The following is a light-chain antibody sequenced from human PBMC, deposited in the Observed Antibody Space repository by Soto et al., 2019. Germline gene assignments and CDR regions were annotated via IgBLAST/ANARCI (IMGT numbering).Light chain of an antibody. CDR1: QPVSTN. CDR3: QHYNNWPPMYT. V-gene: IGKV3-15*01. J-gene: IGKJ2*01. CDR2: GAS. Sequence: EIVMTQSPATLSVSPGKRATLSCRACQPVSTNLAWYQQKPGQAPRILIYGASTRATGIPARFSGSGSGTEFTFTISSLQSEDFAVYYGQHYNNWPPMYTFGQGTKLEIK.